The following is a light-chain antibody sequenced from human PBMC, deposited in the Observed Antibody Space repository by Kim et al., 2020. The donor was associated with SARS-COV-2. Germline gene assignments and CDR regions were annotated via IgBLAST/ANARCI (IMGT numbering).Light chain of an antibody. J-gene: IGKJ4*01. CDR2: TAS. CDR3: LQDYNSPLT. CDR1: QGIRNA. Sequence: ASVGDRVTITCRASQGIRNALSWYQQRPGKAPKLLIYTASNLQSGVPSRFSGSGSGTDFTLTISSLQPEDFATYFCLQDYNSPLTFGVGTKVDIK. V-gene: IGKV1-6*01.